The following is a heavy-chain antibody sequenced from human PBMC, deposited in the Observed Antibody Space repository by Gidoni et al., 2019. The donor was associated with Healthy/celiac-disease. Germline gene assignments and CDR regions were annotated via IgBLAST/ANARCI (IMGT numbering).Heavy chain of an antibody. CDR1: GFTFSSYA. J-gene: IGHJ4*02. V-gene: IGHV3-30*04. D-gene: IGHD3-10*01. Sequence: QVQLAEPGGGVVQPGRSLRLSCAASGFTFSSYAMHWVRQAPGTGLEWVAVISYDGSNKYYADSVKVRFTISRDNSKNTLYLQMNSLRAEDTAVYYCAREGLTMVRGPRGYFDYWGQGTLVTVSS. CDR2: ISYDGSNK. CDR3: AREGLTMVRGPRGYFDY.